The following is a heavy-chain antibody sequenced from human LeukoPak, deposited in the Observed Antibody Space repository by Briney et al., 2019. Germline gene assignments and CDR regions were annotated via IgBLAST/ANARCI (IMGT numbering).Heavy chain of an antibody. Sequence: GGSLRLSCAASGSTFPPYWMGWVRQAPGKGLEWVANINPDGSDKYYVDSVKGRFTISRDNARNSLYLQVNSLRDEDTAVYYCARFGYSYAPDYWGQGTLVTVSS. CDR1: GSTFPPYW. V-gene: IGHV3-7*05. CDR3: ARFGYSYAPDY. D-gene: IGHD5-18*01. CDR2: INPDGSDK. J-gene: IGHJ4*02.